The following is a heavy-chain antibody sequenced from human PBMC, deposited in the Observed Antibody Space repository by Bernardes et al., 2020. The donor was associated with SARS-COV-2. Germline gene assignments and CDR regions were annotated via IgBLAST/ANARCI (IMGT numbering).Heavy chain of an antibody. CDR2: ISAYNGNT. CDR3: ARGYSSGWHMSPFDY. D-gene: IGHD6-19*01. J-gene: IGHJ4*02. Sequence: SVKVSCKASGYTFTSYGISWVRQAPGQGLEWMGWISAYNGNTNYAQKLQGRVTMTTDTSTSTAYMELRSLRSDDTAVYYCARGYSSGWHMSPFDYWGQGTLVTVSS. CDR1: GYTFTSYG. V-gene: IGHV1-18*01.